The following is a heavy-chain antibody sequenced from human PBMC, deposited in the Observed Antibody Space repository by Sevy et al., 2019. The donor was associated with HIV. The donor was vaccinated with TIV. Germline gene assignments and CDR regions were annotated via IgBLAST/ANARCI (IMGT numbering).Heavy chain of an antibody. CDR1: GFSFSIYS. V-gene: IGHV3-48*01. D-gene: IGHD5-12*01. CDR3: ASQRGGYERLYYFDY. CDR2: MSNTGATI. Sequence: GGSLRLSCAASGFSFSIYSMNWVRQAPGKGPEWLSYMSNTGATIHYADSVKGRFTISRDNAKNSLYLQMNSLRAEDTAVYYCASQRGGYERLYYFDYWGQGTLVTVSS. J-gene: IGHJ4*02.